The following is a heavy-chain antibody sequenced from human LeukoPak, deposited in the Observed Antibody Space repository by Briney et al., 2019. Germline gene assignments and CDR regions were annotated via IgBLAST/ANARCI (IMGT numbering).Heavy chain of an antibody. Sequence: PSETLSLTCTVSGGSISSSSYYWGGIRQPPGKGLEWIGGIYYSGSTYYNPYLKSRVTMSVDTSKNQFSLKLSSVTAADTAVYYCASRMYSSSSRLNFDYWGQGTLVTVSS. CDR1: GGSISSSSYY. V-gene: IGHV4-39*01. J-gene: IGHJ4*02. D-gene: IGHD6-6*01. CDR2: IYYSGST. CDR3: ASRMYSSSSRLNFDY.